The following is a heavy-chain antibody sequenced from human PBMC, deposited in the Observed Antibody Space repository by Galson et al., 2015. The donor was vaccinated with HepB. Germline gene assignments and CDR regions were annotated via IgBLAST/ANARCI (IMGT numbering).Heavy chain of an antibody. CDR1: GYTFTSYY. J-gene: IGHJ3*02. V-gene: IGHV1-46*03. Sequence: SVKVSCKASGYTFTSYYMHWVRQAPGQGLERMGIINPSGGSTSYAQKFQGRVTMTRDTSTSTVYMELSSLRSEDTAVYYCARGGKWYSSSWGDDAFDIWGQGTMVTVSS. CDR3: ARGGKWYSSSWGDDAFDI. CDR2: INPSGGST. D-gene: IGHD6-13*01.